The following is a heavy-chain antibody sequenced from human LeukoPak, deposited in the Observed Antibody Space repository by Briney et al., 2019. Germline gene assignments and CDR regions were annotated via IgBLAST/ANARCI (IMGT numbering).Heavy chain of an antibody. D-gene: IGHD3-22*01. CDR1: GGSISSYY. CDR3: ARDYYDSSGYTYYTDV. Sequence: SETLSLTCTVSGGSISSYYWSWIRQPAGKGLEWIGRIYTSGSTNYNPSLKSRVTMSVDTSKNQFSLKLSSVTAADTAVYYCARDYYDSSGYTYYTDVWGKGTTVTVSS. J-gene: IGHJ6*03. V-gene: IGHV4-4*07. CDR2: IYTSGST.